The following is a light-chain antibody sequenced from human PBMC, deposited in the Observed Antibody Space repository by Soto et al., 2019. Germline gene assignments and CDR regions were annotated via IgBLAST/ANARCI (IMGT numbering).Light chain of an antibody. V-gene: IGKV1-5*03. J-gene: IGKJ1*01. CDR3: QQYDKFWT. CDR1: QIISPW. CDR2: KTS. Sequence: DIQMTQSPPTLSASVGDTVTITCRASQIISPWLAWYQQKPGKAPRLLIYKTSRLASGVPVRFSGSEYGTEFTLTIRSLQPDDSANYYCQQYDKFWTFGRGTKVEI.